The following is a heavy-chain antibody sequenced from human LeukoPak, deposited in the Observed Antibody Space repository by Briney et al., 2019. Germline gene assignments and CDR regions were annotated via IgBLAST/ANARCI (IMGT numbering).Heavy chain of an antibody. CDR3: ARDLGDGYSAFDY. CDR1: GFTFSDYY. V-gene: IGHV3-11*01. D-gene: IGHD5-24*01. J-gene: IGHJ4*02. CDR2: ISSSGSTI. Sequence: GGSLRLSCAASGFTFSDYYMSWIRQAPGKGLEWVSYISSSGSTIYYADSVKGRFTISRDNAKNSLSLLMNSLRAEDTAVYYCARDLGDGYSAFDYWGQGTLVTVSS.